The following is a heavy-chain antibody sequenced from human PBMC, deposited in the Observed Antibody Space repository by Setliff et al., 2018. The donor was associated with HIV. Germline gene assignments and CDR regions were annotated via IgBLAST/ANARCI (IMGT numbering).Heavy chain of an antibody. Sequence: SGPTLVNPTQTLTLTCTYSGFSFGISGMRVNWIRQSPGKALEWLARIDWDDDKYYSPSLKTRLTVSKDASKNQVILTMTNLDPVDTATYYCARDSGNYAFDYWGLGTLVTVSS. CDR2: IDWDDDK. J-gene: IGHJ4*02. CDR3: ARDSGNYAFDY. V-gene: IGHV2-70*04. CDR1: GFSFGISGMR. D-gene: IGHD3-3*01.